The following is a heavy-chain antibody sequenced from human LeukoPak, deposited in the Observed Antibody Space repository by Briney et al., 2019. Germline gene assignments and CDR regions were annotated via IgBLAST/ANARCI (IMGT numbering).Heavy chain of an antibody. Sequence: SETLSLTCTVSGGSISSYYWSWIRQPAGKGLEWIGRIYTSGSTNYNPSLKSRVTMSVDTSKNQFSLKLSSVTAADTAVYYCARVMGCSSTSCYGSYYYGMDVWGQGTTVTVSS. J-gene: IGHJ6*02. V-gene: IGHV4-4*07. D-gene: IGHD2-2*01. CDR1: GGSISSYY. CDR2: IYTSGST. CDR3: ARVMGCSSTSCYGSYYYGMDV.